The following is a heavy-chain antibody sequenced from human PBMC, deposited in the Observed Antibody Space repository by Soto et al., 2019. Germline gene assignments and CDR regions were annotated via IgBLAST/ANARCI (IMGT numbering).Heavy chain of an antibody. V-gene: IGHV3-30*18. CDR3: AKDDSRDQYSTPYYYYYGMDV. Sequence: QVQLVESGGGVVQPGRSLRLSCAASGFTFSSYGMHWVRQAPGKGLEWVAVISYDGSNKYYADSVKGRFTISRDNSKNTLYLQMNSLRAEDTAVYYCAKDDSRDQYSTPYYYYYGMDVWGQGTTVTVSS. J-gene: IGHJ6*02. CDR2: ISYDGSNK. D-gene: IGHD6-6*01. CDR1: GFTFSSYG.